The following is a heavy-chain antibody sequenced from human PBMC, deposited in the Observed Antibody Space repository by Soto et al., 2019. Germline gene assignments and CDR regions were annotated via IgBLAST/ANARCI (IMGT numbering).Heavy chain of an antibody. V-gene: IGHV4-31*03. CDR1: GGSISSGGYY. J-gene: IGHJ4*02. D-gene: IGHD3-10*01. CDR3: TRVSPQIWFGEPSSYDY. Sequence: QVQLQESGPGLVKPSQTLSLTCTVSGGSISSGGYYWSWIRQHPGKGLEWIGYIYYSGSTYYNPSLKSRVTISVDTSKNQFCLKLSSVTAADTAVYYCTRVSPQIWFGEPSSYDYWGQGTLVTVSS. CDR2: IYYSGST.